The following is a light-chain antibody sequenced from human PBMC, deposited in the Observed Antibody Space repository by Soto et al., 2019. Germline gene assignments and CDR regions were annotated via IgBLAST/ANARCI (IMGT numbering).Light chain of an antibody. V-gene: IGKV1-39*01. CDR3: QQSYTSQQT. Sequence: DIQMPQSPSSLSASVGDTVSITCRAGQTFNNYLNWYQHKPGKVPKLLIYAATALQSGVPSRFSASASGTDSTLTIINVQPEDCGTYYCQQSYTSQQTFGQGTKVDIK. CDR2: AAT. CDR1: QTFNNY. J-gene: IGKJ2*01.